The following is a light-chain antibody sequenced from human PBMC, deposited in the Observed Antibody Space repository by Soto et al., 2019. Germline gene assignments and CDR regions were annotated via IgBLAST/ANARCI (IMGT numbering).Light chain of an antibody. CDR2: DVS. CDR1: SSDVGGYNY. J-gene: IGLJ1*01. Sequence: QSVLTQPASVSGSPGQSITISCTGTSSDVGGYNYVSWYQQHPGKAPKLMIYDVSNRPSGVSNRFSGSKSGNTASLTISGLQAEDEADYYCNSYTSSTPYVFGTGTKVTFL. CDR3: NSYTSSTPYV. V-gene: IGLV2-14*01.